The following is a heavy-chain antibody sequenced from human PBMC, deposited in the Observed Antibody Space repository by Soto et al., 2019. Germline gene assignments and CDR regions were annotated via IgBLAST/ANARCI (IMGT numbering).Heavy chain of an antibody. CDR3: ARIAAAGTGYYYGMDV. Sequence: SGTLSLTCTVAGSSICSSSYYWGWIRQPPGKGLEWIGSIYYSGSTYYNPSLKSRVTISVDTSKNQFSLKLSSVTAADTAVYYCARIAAAGTGYYYGMDVWGQGTTVS. V-gene: IGHV4-39*01. J-gene: IGHJ6*02. CDR1: GSSICSSSYY. CDR2: IYYSGST. D-gene: IGHD6-13*01.